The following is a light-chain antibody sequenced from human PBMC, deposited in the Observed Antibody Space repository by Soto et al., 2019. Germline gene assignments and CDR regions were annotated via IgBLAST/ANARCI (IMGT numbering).Light chain of an antibody. V-gene: IGKV3-20*01. J-gene: IGKJ1*01. CDR3: QQYGSSGT. Sequence: TQSPSSLSASVGDRVTITCQASQTISSYLAWYQHKPGQAPRLLIYGASNRATGIPDRFSGSGSGTDFTLTISRLEPEDFAVYYCQQYGSSGTFGQGTKVDIK. CDR1: QTISSY. CDR2: GAS.